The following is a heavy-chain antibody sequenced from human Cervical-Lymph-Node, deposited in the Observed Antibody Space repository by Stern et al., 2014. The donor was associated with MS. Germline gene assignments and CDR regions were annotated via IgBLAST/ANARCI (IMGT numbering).Heavy chain of an antibody. CDR2: IYYTGNT. CDR3: ARSGGSSGYYEY. Sequence: QVQLQESGPGLVKPSETLSLTCTVSGGSISSYYWSWIRQPPGKGLEWIGHIYYTGNTNYNPSLKSRLTISVDTSRNQFSLKLTSVTAADTAVYYCARSGGSSGYYEYWGQGTLVTVSS. V-gene: IGHV4-59*01. J-gene: IGHJ4*02. CDR1: GGSISSYY. D-gene: IGHD3-22*01.